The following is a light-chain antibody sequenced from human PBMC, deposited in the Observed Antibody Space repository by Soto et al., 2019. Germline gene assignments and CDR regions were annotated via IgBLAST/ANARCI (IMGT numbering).Light chain of an antibody. CDR3: MQGLRPMYT. V-gene: IGKV2-28*01. Sequence: IALTQSPLSLSVTPGEPASISCRSSQTLLHSNGYTYLNWYLQKPGQSPQLLIYLGSNRASGVPDRFSGSGSGTDFTLIINRVQAEDVGVFYCMQGLRPMYTFGQGTKLEIK. J-gene: IGKJ2*01. CDR2: LGS. CDR1: QTLLHSNGYTY.